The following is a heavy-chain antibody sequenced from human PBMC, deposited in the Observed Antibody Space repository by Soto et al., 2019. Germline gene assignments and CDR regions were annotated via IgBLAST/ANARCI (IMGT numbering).Heavy chain of an antibody. J-gene: IGHJ5*02. D-gene: IGHD2-2*01. V-gene: IGHV4-31*03. CDR3: ARDIVVGPAAIVLGLGWFDP. CDR1: GGSISSGGYY. CDR2: IYYSGST. Sequence: QVQLQESGPGLVKPSQTLSLTCTVSGGSISSGGYYWSWIRQHPGKGLEWMGYIYYSGSTYYNPSLKSRVTRSVDTSKNQFSLQLSSGTAADTAVYYCARDIVVGPAAIVLGLGWFDPWGQGTLVTVSS.